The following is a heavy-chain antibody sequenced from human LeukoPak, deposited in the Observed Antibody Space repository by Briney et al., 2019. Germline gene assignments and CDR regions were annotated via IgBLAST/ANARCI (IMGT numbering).Heavy chain of an antibody. CDR2: IRSRAYGGTP. CDR3: SRSGAGRDYLDS. Sequence: AGGSLRLSCTGSGFTFGDYALNWVRQAPGKGLEWVGFIRSRAYGGTPEYAASVEGRLIISRDDSKGFAYLQINSLKTEDTAVYFCSRSGAGRDYLDSWGQGTLVTVSS. CDR1: GFTFGDYA. J-gene: IGHJ4*02. V-gene: IGHV3-49*04. D-gene: IGHD3-10*01.